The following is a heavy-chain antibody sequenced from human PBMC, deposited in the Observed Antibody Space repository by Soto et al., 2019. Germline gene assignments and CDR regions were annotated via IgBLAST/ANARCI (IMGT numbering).Heavy chain of an antibody. CDR1: GFTLSSYA. V-gene: IGHV3-64D*06. J-gene: IGHJ3*02. CDR2: ISSNGGST. CDR3: VKGSSSWPDAFDI. D-gene: IGHD6-13*01. Sequence: PGGSLRLSCSASGFTLSSYAMHWVRQAQGKGLEYVSAISSNGGSTYYADSVKGRFTISRDNSKNTLYLQMSSLRAEDTAVYYCVKGSSSWPDAFDIWGQGTMVTVSS.